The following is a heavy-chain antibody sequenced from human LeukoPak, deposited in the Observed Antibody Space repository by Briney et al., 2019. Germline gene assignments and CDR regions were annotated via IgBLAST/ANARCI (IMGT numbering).Heavy chain of an antibody. CDR3: ARDQRCSGGSCYNWFDP. V-gene: IGHV3-33*01. J-gene: IGHJ5*02. CDR2: LWFDGNNR. CDR1: GFTFSSYG. D-gene: IGHD2-15*01. Sequence: GRSLRLSCAASGFTFSSYGMHWVRQAPGKGLEWVAFLWFDGNNRYYADSVKGRFTISRDNSKNTLYLQMNSLRAEDTAVYYCARDQRCSGGSCYNWFDPWGQGTLVTVSS.